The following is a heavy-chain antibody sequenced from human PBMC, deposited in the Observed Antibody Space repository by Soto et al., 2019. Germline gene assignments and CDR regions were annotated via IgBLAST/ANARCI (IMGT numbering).Heavy chain of an antibody. V-gene: IGHV1-2*02. D-gene: IGHD6-6*01. CDR1: GYTFTGYY. CDR3: ASDRIAPRRRGGIWFDP. Sequence: QVQLVQSGAEVKKPGASVKVSCKASGYTFTGYYMHWVRQAPGQGLEWMGWINPNSGGTNYAQKFQGRVTRTRDTAISTAYMEMSRLRSDDTAVYYCASDRIAPRRRGGIWFDPWGQGTLVTVSS. CDR2: INPNSGGT. J-gene: IGHJ5*02.